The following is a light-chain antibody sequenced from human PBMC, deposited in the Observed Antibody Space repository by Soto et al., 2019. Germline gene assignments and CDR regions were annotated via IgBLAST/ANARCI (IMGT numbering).Light chain of an antibody. J-gene: IGLJ2*01. V-gene: IGLV2-14*01. CDR2: EVS. Sequence: QSVLTQPASVSGSPGQSITISCTGTSSDVGAYNYVSWYQQYPGKAPKLMIFEVSYRPSGVSNRFSGSKSGNTASLTISGLQAEDEADYYCSSYISSDTLVVFGGGTKLTVL. CDR1: SSDVGAYNY. CDR3: SSYISSDTLVV.